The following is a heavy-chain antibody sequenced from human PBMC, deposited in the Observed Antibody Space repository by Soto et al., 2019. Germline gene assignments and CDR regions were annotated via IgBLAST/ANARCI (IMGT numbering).Heavy chain of an antibody. J-gene: IGHJ5*02. CDR3: ARGGPVILPAATNWFDP. V-gene: IGHV1-69*06. Sequence: QVQLVQSGAEVKKPGSSVKVSCKGSGGFNSYSISWVRQAPGQGLEWMGGIIPIFATPNYAQKFQGRVTITADKSTSTAYMELSRLTSEDTAVYYCARGGPVILPAATNWFDPWGQGTLVSVSS. D-gene: IGHD2-2*01. CDR2: IIPIFATP. CDR1: GGFNSYS.